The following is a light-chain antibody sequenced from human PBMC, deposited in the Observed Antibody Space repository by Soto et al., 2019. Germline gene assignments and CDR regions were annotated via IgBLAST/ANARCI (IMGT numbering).Light chain of an antibody. V-gene: IGKV1-5*01. CDR2: DAS. CDR3: QQYNSSPLMYT. Sequence: DIQMTQSPSTLSASVGDRVTITCRASQSISSWLAWYQQKPGKAPKLLIYDASSLESGVPSRFSGSGSGTEFTLTISSLQPDDFATYYCQQYNSSPLMYTFGQGTKLEIK. J-gene: IGKJ2*01. CDR1: QSISSW.